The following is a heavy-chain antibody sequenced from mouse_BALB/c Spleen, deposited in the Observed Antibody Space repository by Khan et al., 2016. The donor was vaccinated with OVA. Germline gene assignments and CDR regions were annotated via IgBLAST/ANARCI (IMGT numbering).Heavy chain of an antibody. CDR2: INPVSDYT. CDR1: GYTFTSYT. V-gene: IGHV1-4*01. Sequence: QVQLQQSGAELTRPGASVKMSCKASGYTFTSYTMHWVKQRPGQGLEWIGYINPVSDYTNYNQNFKDKATLTADKSSSTAYMQLRRLQSEDSAVYYCANEGAYYRSDGWFAYWGQGTLVTVST. J-gene: IGHJ3*01. CDR3: ANEGAYYRSDGWFAY. D-gene: IGHD2-14*01.